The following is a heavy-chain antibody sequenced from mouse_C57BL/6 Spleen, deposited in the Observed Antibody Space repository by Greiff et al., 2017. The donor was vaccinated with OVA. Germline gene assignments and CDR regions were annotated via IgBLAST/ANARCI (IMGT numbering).Heavy chain of an antibody. J-gene: IGHJ4*01. CDR3: ARSPTVVAEDAMDY. D-gene: IGHD1-1*01. Sequence: QVQLQQPRAELVKPGASVKLSCKASGYTFTSYWMHWVKQRPGRGLEWIGRIDPNSGGTKYNEKFKSKATLTVDKPSSTAYMQLSSLTSEDSAVYYCARSPTVVAEDAMDYWGQGTSVTVSS. CDR1: GYTFTSYW. V-gene: IGHV1-72*01. CDR2: IDPNSGGT.